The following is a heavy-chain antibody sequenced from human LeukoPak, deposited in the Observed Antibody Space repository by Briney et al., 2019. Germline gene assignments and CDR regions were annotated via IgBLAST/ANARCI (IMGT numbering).Heavy chain of an antibody. V-gene: IGHV4-34*01. CDR1: GGSFSGYY. D-gene: IGHD3-10*01. CDR3: ARGRRFGELLG. Sequence: SETLSLTCAVYGGSFSGYYWSWIRQPPGKGLEWIGEINHSGSTNYNPSLKSRVTISVDTSKNQFSLKLSSVTAADTAVYYCARGRRFGELLGWGQGTLVTVSS. CDR2: INHSGST. J-gene: IGHJ4*02.